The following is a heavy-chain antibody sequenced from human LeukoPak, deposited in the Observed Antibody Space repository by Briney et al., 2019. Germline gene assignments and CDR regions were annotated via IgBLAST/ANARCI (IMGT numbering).Heavy chain of an antibody. CDR3: ARASPGYAIFDY. V-gene: IGHV4-34*01. J-gene: IGHJ4*02. D-gene: IGHD2-8*01. Sequence: PSETLSLTCAVYGGSFSGYYRSWIRQPPGKGLEWIGEINHSGSTNYNPSLKSRVTISVDTSKNQFSLKLSSVTAADTAVYYCARASPGYAIFDYWGQGTLVTVSS. CDR1: GGSFSGYY. CDR2: INHSGST.